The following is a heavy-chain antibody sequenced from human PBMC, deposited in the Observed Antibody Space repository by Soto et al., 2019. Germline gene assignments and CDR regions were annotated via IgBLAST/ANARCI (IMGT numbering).Heavy chain of an antibody. CDR2: ISYDGSKK. CDR1: GFTLGSHA. CDR3: ARDVWEQSNRYYLAY. V-gene: IGHV3-30-3*01. Sequence: QVQLVESGGGVVQPGRSLTLSCAASGFTLGSHAMSWVRLAAGTGMQLVAVISYDGSKKYDADSVKVRFTISRDNFENALARQMNSLTPQDTAVYYCARDVWEQSNRYYLAYWSHVTLDTVS. J-gene: IGHJ4*01. D-gene: IGHD2-8*01.